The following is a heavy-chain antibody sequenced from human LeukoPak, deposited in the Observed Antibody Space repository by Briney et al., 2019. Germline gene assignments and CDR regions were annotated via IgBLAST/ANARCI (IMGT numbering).Heavy chain of an antibody. CDR3: ARGVWVDDYGINWFDP. CDR1: GFTFSSFA. CDR2: INGSGSKT. Sequence: QPGRSLRLSCAASGFTFSSFAMRWVRQAPGKGLEWVSDINGSGSKTYYADSVKGRFTVSRDNSKNTVYLQMNSLRAEDTAVYYCARGVWVDDYGINWFDPWGQGTLVTVSS. D-gene: IGHD4-17*01. V-gene: IGHV3-23*01. J-gene: IGHJ5*02.